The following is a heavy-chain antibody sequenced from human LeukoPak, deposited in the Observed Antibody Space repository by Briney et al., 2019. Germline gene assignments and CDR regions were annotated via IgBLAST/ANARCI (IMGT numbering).Heavy chain of an antibody. CDR3: ARGPYDFWSASYSLSQYMDV. J-gene: IGHJ6*03. V-gene: IGHV4-39*01. CDR1: GGSFSSSGFY. D-gene: IGHD3-3*01. Sequence: SETLSLTCTVSGGSFSSSGFYWGWIRQPPGKGLEWIGRIYTSGSTKYNPSLKSRVTISVDTSKNQFSLKLSSVTAADTAVYYCARGPYDFWSASYSLSQYMDVWGKGTTVTVSS. CDR2: IYTSGST.